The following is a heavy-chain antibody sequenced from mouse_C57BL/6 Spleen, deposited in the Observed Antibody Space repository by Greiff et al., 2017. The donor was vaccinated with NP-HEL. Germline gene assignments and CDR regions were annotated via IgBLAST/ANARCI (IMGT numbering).Heavy chain of an antibody. CDR2: ISSGGDYI. D-gene: IGHD1-1*01. Sequence: EVQRVESGEGLVKPGGSLKLSCAASGFTFSSYAMSWVRQTPEKRLEWVAYISSGGDYIYYADTVKGRFTISRDNARNTLYLQMSSLKSEDTAMYYCTRDFPITTVVAPNWYFDVWGTGTTVTVSS. J-gene: IGHJ1*03. CDR1: GFTFSSYA. CDR3: TRDFPITTVVAPNWYFDV. V-gene: IGHV5-9-1*02.